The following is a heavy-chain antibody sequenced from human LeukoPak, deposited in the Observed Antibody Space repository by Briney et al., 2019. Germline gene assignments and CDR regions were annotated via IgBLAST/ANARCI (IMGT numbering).Heavy chain of an antibody. CDR1: GFTFSSYS. CDR2: INSSSSTI. CDR3: ASLELTGTTVDY. J-gene: IGHJ4*02. V-gene: IGHV3-48*04. D-gene: IGHD1-7*01. Sequence: GGSLRLSCAASGFTFSSYSMNWVRQAPGKGLEWVSYINSSSSTIYYADSVKGRFTISRDNAKNSLYLQMNSLRAEDTAVYYCASLELTGTTVDYWGQGTLVTVSS.